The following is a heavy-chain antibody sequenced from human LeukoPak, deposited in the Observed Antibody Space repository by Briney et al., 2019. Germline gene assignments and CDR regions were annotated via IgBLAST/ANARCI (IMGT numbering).Heavy chain of an antibody. J-gene: IGHJ4*02. Sequence: SETLSLTCSVSDVSISSSYWSWVRQPPGKGLEWVGYVYYSGSTHYNPSLKSRLTISVDKAKNQFSLKVSSVTAADTAVYYCAGVEMATIDYWGQGTLVTVSS. CDR2: VYYSGST. V-gene: IGHV4-59*12. CDR3: AGVEMATIDY. D-gene: IGHD5-24*01. CDR1: DVSISSSY.